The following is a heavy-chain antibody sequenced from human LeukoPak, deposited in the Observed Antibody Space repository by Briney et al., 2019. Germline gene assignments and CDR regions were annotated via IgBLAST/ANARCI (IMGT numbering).Heavy chain of an antibody. V-gene: IGHV1-18*01. CDR3: ARGPTIWF. J-gene: IGHJ4*02. CDR2: ISAYDGNT. CDR1: GLTSSNYG. D-gene: IGHD4/OR15-4a*01. Sequence: ASVKVSCKASGLTSSNYGITWVRQAPGQGLEWVGWISAYDGNTNYAQKFQGRVTMTTDTSTSTAHMELRSLRYDDTAVYYCARGPTIWFWGQGTLVTVSS.